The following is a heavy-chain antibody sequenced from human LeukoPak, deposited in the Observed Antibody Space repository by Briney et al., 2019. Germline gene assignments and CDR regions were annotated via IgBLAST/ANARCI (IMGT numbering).Heavy chain of an antibody. V-gene: IGHV3-30-3*01. D-gene: IGHD3-10*01. CDR2: ISYDGSNK. Sequence: PGGSLRLSCAASGFTFSSYAMHWVRQAPGKGLEWVAVISYDGSNKYYADSVKGRFTISRDNSKNTLYLQMNSLRAEDTAVYYCARDPQPGGGDYWGQGTLVTVSS. CDR1: GFTFSSYA. CDR3: ARDPQPGGGDY. J-gene: IGHJ4*02.